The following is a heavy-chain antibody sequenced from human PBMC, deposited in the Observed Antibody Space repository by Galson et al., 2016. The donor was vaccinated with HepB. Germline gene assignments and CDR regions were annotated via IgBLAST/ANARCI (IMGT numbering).Heavy chain of an antibody. CDR3: ARSYLLGRGFGW. V-gene: IGHV6-1*01. CDR1: GDSVSSNSAG. J-gene: IGHJ4*02. D-gene: IGHD7-27*01. Sequence: CAISGDSVSSNSAGWHWIRQSPSRGLEWLGRTFYRSNWQNDYAESVKSRITINPDTSKNQFSLQLNYMTPDDTAMYYCARSYLLGRGFGWWGQGTLVTVSS. CDR2: TFYRSNWQN.